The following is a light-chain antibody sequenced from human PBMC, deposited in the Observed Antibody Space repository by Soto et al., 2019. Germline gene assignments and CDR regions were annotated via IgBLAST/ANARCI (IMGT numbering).Light chain of an antibody. J-gene: IGLJ1*01. CDR1: SSDVGGYNY. CDR3: QSYDSTLSARYV. CDR2: GGT. V-gene: IGLV2-11*01. Sequence: QSALTQPRSASGSPGQSITISCTGTSSDVGGYNYVSWYHQHPAKAPKLIIVGGTIRPSGVPDRFSASTSGTSASLAITGLQAEDEGDYYCQSYDSTLSARYVFGTGTKLTVL.